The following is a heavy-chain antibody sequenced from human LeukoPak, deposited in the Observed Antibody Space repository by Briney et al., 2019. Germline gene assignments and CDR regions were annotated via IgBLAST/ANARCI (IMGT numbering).Heavy chain of an antibody. CDR3: AKGGGSSCYSPSDY. V-gene: IGHV3-23*01. D-gene: IGHD2-15*01. CDR2: ISGSGTDT. Sequence: GGSLRLSCGGSGFTFSSYAMSWVRQAPGRGLEWVSAISGSGTDTFYANSVKGRFTISRDNPKNTLYLQMNSLRAEDTAVYYCAKGGGSSCYSPSDYWGQGTLVTVSS. J-gene: IGHJ4*02. CDR1: GFTFSSYA.